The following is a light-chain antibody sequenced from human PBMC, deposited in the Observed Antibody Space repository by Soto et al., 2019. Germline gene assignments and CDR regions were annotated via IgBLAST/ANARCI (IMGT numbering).Light chain of an antibody. Sequence: DIQMTQSPSSLSASVGDRVTITCRASQSISSYLNWYQQKPGKAPKLLIYFASSLQSGVPSRFSGSGSGTDFTLTISSLQPEDFATYYCQQGYSTLLTFGGGTKVEIK. V-gene: IGKV1-39*01. J-gene: IGKJ4*01. CDR1: QSISSY. CDR3: QQGYSTLLT. CDR2: FAS.